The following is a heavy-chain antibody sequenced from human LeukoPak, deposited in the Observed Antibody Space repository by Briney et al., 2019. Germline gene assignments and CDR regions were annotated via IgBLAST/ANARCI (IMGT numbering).Heavy chain of an antibody. D-gene: IGHD4-17*01. Sequence: GGSLRLSCAASGFTFSNAWMSWVRQAPGKGLEWVGRIKSKTDGGTTDYAAPVKGRFTISRDDSKSTLYLQMNSLKTEDTAVYYCKTDDYGDYGWFDPWGQGTLVTVSS. CDR1: GFTFSNAW. CDR3: KTDDYGDYGWFDP. J-gene: IGHJ5*02. V-gene: IGHV3-15*01. CDR2: IKSKTDGGTT.